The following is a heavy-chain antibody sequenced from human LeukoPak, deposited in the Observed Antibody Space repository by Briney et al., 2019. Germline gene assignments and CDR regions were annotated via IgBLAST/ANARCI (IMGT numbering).Heavy chain of an antibody. J-gene: IGHJ4*02. Sequence: ASVKVSCKASGYTFTGYYLHWVRQAPGQGLEWMGWINTNTGNPTYAQGFTGRFVFSLDTSVSTAYLQISSLKAEDTAVYYCASALRGASPYYFDYWGQGTLVTVSS. CDR1: GYTFTGYY. V-gene: IGHV7-4-1*02. D-gene: IGHD3-10*01. CDR2: INTNTGNP. CDR3: ASALRGASPYYFDY.